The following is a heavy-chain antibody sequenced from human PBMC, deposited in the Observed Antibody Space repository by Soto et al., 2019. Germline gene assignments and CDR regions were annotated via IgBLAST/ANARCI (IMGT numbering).Heavy chain of an antibody. V-gene: IGHV2-5*02. CDR3: AHTRAGITMVRGVILFDD. D-gene: IGHD3-10*01. CDR2: IYWDDDK. J-gene: IGHJ4*02. Sequence: QITLKESGPPLVKPTQTLTLTCTFSGFSLSTSGVAVGWIRQPPGKALEWLALIYWDDDKRYSPSLKSRLTITKDTSKNQVVLTMTNMDPVDTATYYCAHTRAGITMVRGVILFDDWGQGTLVTVSS. CDR1: GFSLSTSGVA.